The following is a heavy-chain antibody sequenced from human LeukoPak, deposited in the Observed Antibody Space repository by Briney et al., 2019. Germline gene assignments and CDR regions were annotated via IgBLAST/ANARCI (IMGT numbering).Heavy chain of an antibody. CDR1: GYTFTGYY. D-gene: IGHD3-9*01. V-gene: IGHV1-2*02. Sequence: ASVKVSCKASGYTFTGYYIHWVRQAPGQGLEWMGWINPNSGGTNYAQKFQGRVTMTRDTSISTAYMGLSRLRSDDTAVYYCARDVYYDILTGLYYYYGMDVWGQGTTVTVSS. CDR3: ARDVYYDILTGLYYYYGMDV. CDR2: INPNSGGT. J-gene: IGHJ6*02.